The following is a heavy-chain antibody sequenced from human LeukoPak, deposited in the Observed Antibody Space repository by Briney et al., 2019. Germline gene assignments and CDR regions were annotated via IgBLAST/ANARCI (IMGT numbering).Heavy chain of an antibody. CDR3: AIEMATPFDY. V-gene: IGHV1-69*04. J-gene: IGHJ4*02. Sequence: ASVKVSCKASGGTFSSYVISWVRQAPGQGLEWMGRIIPILGIANYAQKFQGRVTITADKSTSTAYMEPSSLRSEDTAVYYCAIEMATPFDYWGQGTLVTVSS. CDR1: GGTFSSYV. CDR2: IIPILGIA. D-gene: IGHD5-24*01.